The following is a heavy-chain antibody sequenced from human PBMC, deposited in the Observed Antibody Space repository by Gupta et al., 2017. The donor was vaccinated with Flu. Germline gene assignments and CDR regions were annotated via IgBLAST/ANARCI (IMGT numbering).Heavy chain of an antibody. Sequence: QVQLVQSGAEVKKPGSSVKVSCKASGGTFSSYTISWVRQAPGQGLEWMGRIIPILGIANYAQKFQGRVTITADKSTSTAYMELSSLRSEDTAVYYCASPEGTTVTTDDAFDIWGQGTMVTVSS. V-gene: IGHV1-69*02. CDR3: ASPEGTTVTTDDAFDI. CDR2: IIPILGIA. D-gene: IGHD4-17*01. CDR1: GGTFSSYT. J-gene: IGHJ3*02.